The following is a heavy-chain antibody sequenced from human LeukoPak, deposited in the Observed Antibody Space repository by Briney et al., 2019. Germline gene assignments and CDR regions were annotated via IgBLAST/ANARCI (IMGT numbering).Heavy chain of an antibody. CDR3: TRDHLAAAGSDAFDI. Sequence: GSSVKVSCKASGGSFSSYAISWVRQAPGQGLEWMGGIIPIFGTPNYAQKFQGRVTITADESTNTAYMELSSLRSEDTAVYYCTRDHLAAAGSDAFDIWGQGTMVTVSS. J-gene: IGHJ3*02. D-gene: IGHD6-13*01. CDR1: GGSFSSYA. CDR2: IIPIFGTP. V-gene: IGHV1-69*01.